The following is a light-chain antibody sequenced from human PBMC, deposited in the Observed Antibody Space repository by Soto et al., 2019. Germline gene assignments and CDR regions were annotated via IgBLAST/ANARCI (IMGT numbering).Light chain of an antibody. V-gene: IGLV2-14*03. CDR2: GVT. CDR3: NSPTGSSTLV. Sequence: QSVLTQPASVSGSPGQSISISCTGSISDVGGSNYVSWYQQHPGKAPKLLIYGVTGRPSGISDRFSGSKSGTTASLTISGLQADYEADYDCNSPTGSSTLVVGSGSKV. J-gene: IGLJ1*01. CDR1: ISDVGGSNY.